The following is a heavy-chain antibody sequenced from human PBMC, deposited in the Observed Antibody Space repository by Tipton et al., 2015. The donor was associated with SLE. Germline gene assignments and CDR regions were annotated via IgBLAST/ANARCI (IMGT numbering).Heavy chain of an antibody. Sequence: TLSLTCAVYGGSFSGYYWSWIRQPPGKGLEWIGSIYYSGSTYYNPSLKSRVTISVDTSKNQFSLKLSSVTAADTAVYYCARLSDTAMDAFDIWGQGTMVTVSS. J-gene: IGHJ3*02. CDR3: ARLSDTAMDAFDI. V-gene: IGHV4-59*05. D-gene: IGHD5-18*01. CDR1: GGSFSGYY. CDR2: IYYSGST.